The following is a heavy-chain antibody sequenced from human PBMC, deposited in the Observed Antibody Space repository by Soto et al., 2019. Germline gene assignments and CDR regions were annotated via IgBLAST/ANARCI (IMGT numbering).Heavy chain of an antibody. CDR3: ARLPTVAANYYYGMDV. J-gene: IGHJ6*02. CDR1: GGTFSSYA. CDR2: IIPIFGTA. Sequence: SVNVSCKASGGTFSSYAISWVRQAPGQGLEWMGGIIPIFGTANYAQKFQGRVTITADESTSTAYMELSSLRSEDTAVYYCARLPTVAANYYYGMDVWGQGTTVTVSS. V-gene: IGHV1-69*13. D-gene: IGHD4-4*01.